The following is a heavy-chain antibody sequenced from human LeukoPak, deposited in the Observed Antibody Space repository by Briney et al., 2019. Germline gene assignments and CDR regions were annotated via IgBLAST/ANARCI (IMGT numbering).Heavy chain of an antibody. J-gene: IGHJ6*02. D-gene: IGHD3-22*01. CDR3: AKYGYDSSGYYYYYYYGMDV. Sequence: PGGSLRLSCAASGFTFSSHAMGWVRQAPGKGLEWVSSITASGGSTYYGDSVKGRFTIARDNSKNTLYLQMNSLRAEDTAVYYCAKYGYDSSGYYYYYYYGMDVWGQGTTVTVSS. CDR1: GFTFSSHA. V-gene: IGHV3-23*01. CDR2: ITASGGST.